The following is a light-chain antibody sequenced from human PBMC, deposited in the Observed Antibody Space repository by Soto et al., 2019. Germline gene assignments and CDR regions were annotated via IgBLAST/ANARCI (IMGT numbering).Light chain of an antibody. V-gene: IGKV3-20*01. J-gene: IGKJ1*01. Sequence: LNQSPGTLSLSPGERATLTCRASQSVSSYYLAWYQQKPGQAPRLLIYAASSRATGIPDRFSGGGSGTDFTLTISRLEPEDFAVYYCQQCGSSPWTFGQGTMVDI. CDR2: AAS. CDR3: QQCGSSPWT. CDR1: QSVSSYY.